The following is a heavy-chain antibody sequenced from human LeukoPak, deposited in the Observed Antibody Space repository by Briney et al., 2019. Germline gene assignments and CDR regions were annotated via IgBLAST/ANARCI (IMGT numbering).Heavy chain of an antibody. J-gene: IGHJ2*01. V-gene: IGHV4-34*01. CDR2: INHSGTT. Sequence: SETLSLTCAVHGGSFSAYYWSWIRQPPGKGLEWIGEINHSGTTNYNPSLESRVTMSVDTSKNQFSLKPSSVTAADTAVYYCARRGTLYWYFDLWGRGTLVTVSS. CDR1: GGSFSAYY. D-gene: IGHD3-16*01. CDR3: ARRGTLYWYFDL.